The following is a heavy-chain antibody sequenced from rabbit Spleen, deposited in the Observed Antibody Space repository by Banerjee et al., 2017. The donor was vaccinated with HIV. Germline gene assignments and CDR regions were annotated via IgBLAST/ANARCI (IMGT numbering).Heavy chain of an antibody. D-gene: IGHD6-1*01. CDR3: ARRRNGGGYDYNL. Sequence: QEQLEESGGDLVKPGASLTLTCTASGSDIGSSWICWVRQAPEKGLEWIACIYAGSSGSTYYASWAAGRFTISKTSSTTVTLQMTSLTAADTATYFCARRRNGGGYDYNLWGPGTLVTVS. V-gene: IGHV1S45*01. CDR2: IYAGSSGST. CDR1: GSDIGSSW. J-gene: IGHJ4*01.